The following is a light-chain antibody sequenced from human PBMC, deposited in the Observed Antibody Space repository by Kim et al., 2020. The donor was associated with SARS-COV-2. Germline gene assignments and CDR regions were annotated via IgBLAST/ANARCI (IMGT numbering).Light chain of an antibody. V-gene: IGKV1-12*01. Sequence: IQMTQTPSSVSASVGDTVTLTCRASQAIGPWLAWYQQRPGNAPKLLISGSSDLETGVPSRFSGSGSGTDFTLTIISLQPEDFATYYCQQGTTFPWTFGPGTKVDIK. CDR2: GSS. CDR3: QQGTTFPWT. CDR1: QAIGPW. J-gene: IGKJ1*01.